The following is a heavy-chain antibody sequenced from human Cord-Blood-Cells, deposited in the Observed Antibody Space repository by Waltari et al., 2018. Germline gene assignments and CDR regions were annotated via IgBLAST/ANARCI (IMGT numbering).Heavy chain of an antibody. CDR3: AKSLRLQYYFDY. Sequence: QVQLVESGGGVVQPGRSLRLSCAASGFTFSRYGMHWVRQAAGKGLEGGAGRSYDGSNKYYADSVKGRFTISRDNSKNTLYLQMNSLRAEDTAVYYCAKSLRLQYYFDYWGQGTLVTVSS. CDR2: RSYDGSNK. V-gene: IGHV3-30*18. J-gene: IGHJ4*02. CDR1: GFTFSRYG. D-gene: IGHD4-4*01.